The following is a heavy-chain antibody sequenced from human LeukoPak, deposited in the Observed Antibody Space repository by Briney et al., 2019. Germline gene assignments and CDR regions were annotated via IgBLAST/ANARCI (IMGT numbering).Heavy chain of an antibody. CDR3: ARDGNDYGGNSAYYFDY. J-gene: IGHJ4*02. CDR2: ISSSSTYI. Sequence: TGGSLRLSCAASGFTFSSYSMNWVRQAPGKGLEWVSSISSSSTYIYYADSVKGRFTIFRDNAKNSLYLQMNSLRAEDTAVYYCARDGNDYGGNSAYYFDYWGQGTLVTVSS. D-gene: IGHD4-23*01. CDR1: GFTFSSYS. V-gene: IGHV3-21*01.